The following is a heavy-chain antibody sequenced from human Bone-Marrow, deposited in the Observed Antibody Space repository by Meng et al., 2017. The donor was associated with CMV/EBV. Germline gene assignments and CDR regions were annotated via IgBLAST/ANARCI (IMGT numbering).Heavy chain of an antibody. D-gene: IGHD5-18*01. CDR3: ARGGGFNVDTAMVFTNWFDP. J-gene: IGHJ5*02. V-gene: IGHV1-46*01. CDR1: GYTFTSYY. Sequence: ASVKVSCKASGYTFTSYYMHWVRQAPGQGLEWMGIINPSGGSTSYAQKFQGRVTITRNTSISTAYMELSSLRSEDTAVYYCARGGGFNVDTAMVFTNWFDPWGQGTLVTVSS. CDR2: INPSGGST.